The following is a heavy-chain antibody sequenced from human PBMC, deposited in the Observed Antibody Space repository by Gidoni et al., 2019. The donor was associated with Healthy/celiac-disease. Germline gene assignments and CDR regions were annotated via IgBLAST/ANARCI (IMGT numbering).Heavy chain of an antibody. CDR3: ARHVKLWFGEPTPR. Sequence: QLQLQESGPGLVKPSETLSLTCTVSGGSISSSSYYWGWIRQPPGKGLEWIGSIYYSGSTYYNPSLKSRVTISVDTSKNQFSLKLSSVTAADTAVYYCARHVKLWFGEPTPRWGQGTLVTVSS. CDR1: GGSISSSSYY. D-gene: IGHD3-10*01. V-gene: IGHV4-39*01. J-gene: IGHJ4*02. CDR2: IYYSGST.